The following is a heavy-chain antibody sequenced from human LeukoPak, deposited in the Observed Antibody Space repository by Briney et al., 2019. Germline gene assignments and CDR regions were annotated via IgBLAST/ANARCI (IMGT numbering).Heavy chain of an antibody. D-gene: IGHD3-22*01. CDR1: GFTFSSYA. Sequence: GGSLRLSCAASGFTFSSYAMSWVRQAPGKGLEWVSAISGSGGSTYYADSVKGRFTISRDNSKNTLYLQMNSLRAEDTAVYYCAKDYYDSSGYSPFDYWGQGTLVTVSS. CDR3: AKDYYDSSGYSPFDY. CDR2: ISGSGGST. J-gene: IGHJ4*02. V-gene: IGHV3-23*01.